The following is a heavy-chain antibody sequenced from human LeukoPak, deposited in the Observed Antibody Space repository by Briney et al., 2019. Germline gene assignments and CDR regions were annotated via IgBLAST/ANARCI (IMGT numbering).Heavy chain of an antibody. CDR2: INPNSGGT. CDR1: GYTFTGYY. CDR3: ATGGYSYGYFAY. J-gene: IGHJ4*02. Sequence: DSVKLSCKASGYTFTGYYMHWVRQAPGQGLEWMGWINPNSGGTNYAQKFQGRVTMTRDTSISTAYMELSRLRSDDTAVYYCATGGYSYGYFAYWGQGTLVTVSS. V-gene: IGHV1-2*02. D-gene: IGHD5-18*01.